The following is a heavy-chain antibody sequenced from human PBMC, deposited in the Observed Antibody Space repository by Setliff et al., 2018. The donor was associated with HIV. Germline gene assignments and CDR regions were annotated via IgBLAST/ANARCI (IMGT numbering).Heavy chain of an antibody. CDR3: VRGVQSPPHYSYYYMDV. J-gene: IGHJ6*03. CDR1: RGTFTSYA. Sequence: SVKVSCKASRGTFTSYAFSWVRQAPGQGLEWMGGIIAILGIPSYAQRFQGKVTITADKSTSTAYMELTSLRFDDTAMYYCVRGVQSPPHYSYYYMDVWGEGTMVTVSS. V-gene: IGHV1-69*10. CDR2: IIAILGIP. D-gene: IGHD3-3*01.